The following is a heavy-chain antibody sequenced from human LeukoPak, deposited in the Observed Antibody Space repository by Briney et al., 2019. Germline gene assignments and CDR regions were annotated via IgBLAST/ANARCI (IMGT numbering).Heavy chain of an antibody. CDR1: GYTFTSYG. J-gene: IGHJ4*02. CDR3: ARDARYSSSGTFDY. D-gene: IGHD6-6*01. V-gene: IGHV1-18*01. Sequence: ASVKVSCKASGYTFTSYGISWVRQAPGQGLEWMGWISAYNGNTNYAQKLQGRVTMTTDTSTSTAYMELRSLRSDDTAVYYCARDARYSSSGTFDYWGQGTLVTASS. CDR2: ISAYNGNT.